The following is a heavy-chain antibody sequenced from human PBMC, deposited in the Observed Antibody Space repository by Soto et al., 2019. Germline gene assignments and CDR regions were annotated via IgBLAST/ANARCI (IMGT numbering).Heavy chain of an antibody. CDR2: ISSSSSYI. CDR3: ARRILEWSSDAFDI. Sequence: GGSLRLSCAASGFTFSSYSMNWVRQAPGKGLEWVSSISSSSSYIYYADSVKGRFTISRDNAKNSLYLQMNSLRAEDTAVYYCARRILEWSSDAFDIWGQGTMVTVSS. CDR1: GFTFSSYS. V-gene: IGHV3-21*01. D-gene: IGHD3-3*01. J-gene: IGHJ3*02.